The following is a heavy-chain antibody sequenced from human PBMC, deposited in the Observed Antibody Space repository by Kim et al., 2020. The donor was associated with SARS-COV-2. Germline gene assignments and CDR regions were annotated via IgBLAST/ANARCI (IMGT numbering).Heavy chain of an antibody. CDR1: GGSISSGGYY. V-gene: IGHV4-31*03. J-gene: IGHJ5*02. Sequence: SETLSLTCTVSGGSISSGGYYWSWIRQQPGKGLEWIGYIYYSGSTYYNPSLKSRVTISVDTSKNQFSLKLSSVTAADTAVYYCARAMGITIFGVVIVNWFDPGGQGTLVTVSS. CDR3: ARAMGITIFGVVIVNWFDP. D-gene: IGHD3-3*01. CDR2: IYYSGST.